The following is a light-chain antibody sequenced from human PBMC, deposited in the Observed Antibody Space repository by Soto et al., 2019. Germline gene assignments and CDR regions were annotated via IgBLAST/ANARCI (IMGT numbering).Light chain of an antibody. CDR3: QQYNSYWT. Sequence: DIQLTQSPSTLSGSVGDRVTFTCMASQTISNLLAWYQQKPGKAPKLLIYDASSLESGVPSRFSGSGSGTEFTLTISSLQPDDFATYYCQQYNSYWTFGQGTKVDIK. V-gene: IGKV1-5*01. CDR1: QTISNL. J-gene: IGKJ1*01. CDR2: DAS.